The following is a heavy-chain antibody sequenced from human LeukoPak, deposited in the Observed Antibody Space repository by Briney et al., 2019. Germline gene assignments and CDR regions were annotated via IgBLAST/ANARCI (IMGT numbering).Heavy chain of an antibody. J-gene: IGHJ3*02. V-gene: IGHV1-18*04. CDR1: GYTFTDYY. CDR3: ARDYYDSSGYYYVGDAFDI. CDR2: ISAYNGNT. D-gene: IGHD3-22*01. Sequence: ASVKVSCKASGYTFTDYYMQWVRQAPGQGLEWMGWISAYNGNTNYAQKLQGRVTMTTDTSTSTAYMELRSLRSDDTAVYYCARDYYDSSGYYYVGDAFDIWGQGTMVTVSS.